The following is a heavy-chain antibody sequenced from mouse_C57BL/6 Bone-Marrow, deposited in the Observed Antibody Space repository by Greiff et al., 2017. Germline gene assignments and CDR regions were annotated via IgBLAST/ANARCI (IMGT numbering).Heavy chain of an antibody. CDR2: INYDGSST. Sequence: EVQRVESEGGLVQPGSSMKISCTASGFTFSDYYMAWVRQVPEKGLEWVANINYDGSSTYYLDSLKSRFIISRDNAQNILYLQMISMKSEDTATYYFSRDRAYYSNYFYLYFDVWGTGTTVTVSS. CDR3: SRDRAYYSNYFYLYFDV. V-gene: IGHV5-16*01. J-gene: IGHJ1*03. CDR1: GFTFSDYY. D-gene: IGHD2-5*01.